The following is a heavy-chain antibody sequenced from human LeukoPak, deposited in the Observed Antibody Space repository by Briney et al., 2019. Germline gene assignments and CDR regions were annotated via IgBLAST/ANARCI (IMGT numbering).Heavy chain of an antibody. J-gene: IGHJ4*02. V-gene: IGHV1-2*02. CDR2: INPNSGGT. Sequence: GASVKVSCKASGYTFTAYDMHWVRQAPGQGLEWMGWINPNSGGTNYAQKFQGRVTMTRDTSISTAYMELSRLRSDDTAVYYCAGGGCSGGTCYSYFDYWGQGTLVTVSS. D-gene: IGHD2-15*01. CDR3: AGGGCSGGTCYSYFDY. CDR1: GYTFTAYD.